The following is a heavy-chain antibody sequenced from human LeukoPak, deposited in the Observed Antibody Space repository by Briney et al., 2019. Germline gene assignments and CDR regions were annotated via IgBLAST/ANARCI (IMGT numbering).Heavy chain of an antibody. CDR2: INPTGGST. Sequence: GASVKVSCKASGYTFTSYYMHWVRQAPGQGLEWMGIINPTGGSTNYAQKFQGRVTMTRNTSISTAYMELSSLRSEDTAVYYCARGRARGYNQRLSDYWGQGTLVTVSS. V-gene: IGHV1-46*01. D-gene: IGHD5-18*01. CDR1: GYTFTSYY. J-gene: IGHJ4*02. CDR3: ARGRARGYNQRLSDY.